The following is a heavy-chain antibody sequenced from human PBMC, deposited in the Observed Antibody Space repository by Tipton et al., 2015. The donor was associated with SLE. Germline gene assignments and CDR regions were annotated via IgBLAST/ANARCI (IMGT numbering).Heavy chain of an antibody. D-gene: IGHD2-21*01. CDR3: ARENCGGDCSFDY. CDR1: GGSFSGYY. J-gene: IGHJ4*02. CDR2: IYYRGSI. V-gene: IGHV4-34*01. Sequence: TLSLTCAVYGGSFSGYYWGWIRQPPGKGLAWIASIYYRGSIYFNPSLESRVTMSVDTSKNQFSLKLSSLTAADTAVYYCARENCGGDCSFDYWGQGTLVTVSS.